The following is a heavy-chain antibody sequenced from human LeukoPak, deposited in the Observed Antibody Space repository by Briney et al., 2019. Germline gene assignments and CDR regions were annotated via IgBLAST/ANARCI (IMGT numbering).Heavy chain of an antibody. CDR2: IYYSGST. CDR1: GGSISSSSYY. CDR3: ARLGKRMTTVTY. Sequence: PSETLSLTCTVSGGSISSSSYYWGWIRQPPGKGLEWIGSIYYSGSTYYNPSLKSRVTISVDTSKNQFSLKLSSVTAADTAVYYCARLGKRMTTVTYWGQGNLVTVSS. V-gene: IGHV4-39*01. D-gene: IGHD4-17*01. J-gene: IGHJ4*02.